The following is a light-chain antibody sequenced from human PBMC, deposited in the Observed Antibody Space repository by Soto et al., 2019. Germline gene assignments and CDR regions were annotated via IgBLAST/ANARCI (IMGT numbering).Light chain of an antibody. CDR2: DAS. Sequence: DIQMTQSPSTLSASVGDRVTITCRASQSISSWLAWYQQKPGKAPKLLIYDASSLDSGVPSRFSGSGSGTEFTLTISSLQPDDFATYYCHYYTSYSPLTFGGGTKVEIK. CDR1: QSISSW. V-gene: IGKV1-5*01. J-gene: IGKJ4*01. CDR3: HYYTSYSPLT.